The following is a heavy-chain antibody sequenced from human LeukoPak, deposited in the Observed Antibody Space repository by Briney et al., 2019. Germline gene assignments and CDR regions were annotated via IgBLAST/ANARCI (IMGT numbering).Heavy chain of an antibody. CDR3: VKDENSSWLWHYYYYGMDV. D-gene: IGHD6-13*01. J-gene: IGHJ6*02. V-gene: IGHV3-64D*06. Sequence: GGSLRLSCSASGFTFSSYAMHWVRQAPGKGLEYVSAISSNGGSTYYADSVKDRFTISRDNSKNTLYLQMSSLRAEDTAVYYCVKDENSSWLWHYYYYGMDVWGQGTTVTVSS. CDR2: ISSNGGST. CDR1: GFTFSSYA.